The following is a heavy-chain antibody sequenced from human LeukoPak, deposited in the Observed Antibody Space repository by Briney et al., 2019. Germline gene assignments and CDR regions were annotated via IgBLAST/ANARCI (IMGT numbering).Heavy chain of an antibody. Sequence: SETLSLTCAVYGGSFSGYYWSWIRQPPGKGLEWIGEINHSGSTNYNPSLKSRVTISVDTSKNQFSLKLSSVTAADTAVYYCARSVADIVEVPAPMGWFDPWGQGTLVTVSS. J-gene: IGHJ5*02. CDR3: ARSVADIVEVPAPMGWFDP. D-gene: IGHD2-2*01. CDR1: GGSFSGYY. V-gene: IGHV4-34*01. CDR2: INHSGST.